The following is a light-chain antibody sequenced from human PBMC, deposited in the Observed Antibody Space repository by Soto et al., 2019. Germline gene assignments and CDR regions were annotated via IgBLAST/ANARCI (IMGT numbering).Light chain of an antibody. CDR2: AAS. CDR1: QSIIND. Sequence: DIQMTQSPSSLSASVGDRVTITCRASQSIINDLGWYQQKPGKAPKRLIYAASTLQTGVPSRFSGTGSGTEFILTISSLQPEDFATYYCQHHNSYLALTFGGGTKVEIK. CDR3: QHHNSYLALT. V-gene: IGKV1-17*01. J-gene: IGKJ4*01.